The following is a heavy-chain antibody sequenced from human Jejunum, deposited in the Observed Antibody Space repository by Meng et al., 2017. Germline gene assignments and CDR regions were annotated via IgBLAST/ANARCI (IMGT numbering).Heavy chain of an antibody. D-gene: IGHD1-26*01. Sequence: QVRLEQSGAEVKEPGASVSLSCKASGYTFTDNAVHWVCQAPGQGLEWMGWINAANGDTKYSLKFQERITITRDTFARTAYMGLRSLESEDTAVYYCASHTWGLYFFEFWGQGTLVTVSS. J-gene: IGHJ4*02. CDR2: INAANGDT. CDR3: ASHTWGLYFFEF. CDR1: GYTFTDNA. V-gene: IGHV1-3*01.